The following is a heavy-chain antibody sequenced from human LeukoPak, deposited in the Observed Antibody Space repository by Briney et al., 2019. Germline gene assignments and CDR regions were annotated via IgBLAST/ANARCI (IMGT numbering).Heavy chain of an antibody. V-gene: IGHV3-7*03. CDR3: ARGYYQDFDP. J-gene: IGHJ5*02. Sequence: QPGGSLRLSCAASGFTFSSSWMSWVRQAPGKGLEWVTNIKPDGSEKYYVDSVKGRFTISRDNAKNSLYLQMNSLRAEDTAFYYCARGYYQDFDPWGQGTLVTVSS. D-gene: IGHD2-8*01. CDR2: IKPDGSEK. CDR1: GFTFSSSW.